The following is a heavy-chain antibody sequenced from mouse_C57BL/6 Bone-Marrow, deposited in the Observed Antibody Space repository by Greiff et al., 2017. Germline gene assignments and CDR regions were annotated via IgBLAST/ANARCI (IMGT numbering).Heavy chain of an antibody. CDR1: GFTFSSYG. Sequence: EVMLVESGGDLVKPGGSLKLSCAASGFTFSSYGMSWVRQTPDKRLEWVATISSGGSYTYYPDSVKGRFTISRDNAKNTLYLQMSSLKSEDTAMYYCARQGIYYDYDDTFDYGGQGTTLTVSS. CDR2: ISSGGSYT. V-gene: IGHV5-6*02. CDR3: ARQGIYYDYDDTFDY. D-gene: IGHD2-4*01. J-gene: IGHJ2*01.